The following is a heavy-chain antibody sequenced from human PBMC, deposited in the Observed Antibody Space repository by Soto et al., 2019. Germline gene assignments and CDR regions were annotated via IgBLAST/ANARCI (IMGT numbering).Heavy chain of an antibody. Sequence: GGSLRLSCTASGFTFGDYAMSWFRQAPGKGLEWVGFIRSKAYGGTTEYAASVKGRFTISRDDSKSIAYLQMNSLKTEDTAVYYCTRDQFEYSPLPGYWGQGTLVTVSS. D-gene: IGHD6-6*01. CDR3: TRDQFEYSPLPGY. CDR2: IRSKAYGGTT. V-gene: IGHV3-49*03. J-gene: IGHJ4*02. CDR1: GFTFGDYA.